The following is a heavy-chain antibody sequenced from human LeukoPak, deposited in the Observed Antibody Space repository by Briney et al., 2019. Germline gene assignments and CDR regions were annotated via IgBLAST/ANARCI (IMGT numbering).Heavy chain of an antibody. D-gene: IGHD2-2*01. J-gene: IGHJ6*02. CDR2: IYYSGST. CDR1: GGSISSSSYY. V-gene: IGHV4-39*07. CDR3: ARVPVCSSTSCYPVYYYYGMDV. Sequence: SETLSLTCTVSGGSISSSSYYWGWIRQPPGKGLEWIGSIYYSGSTYYNPSLKSRVTISVDTSKNQFSLKLSSVTAADTAVYYCARVPVCSSTSCYPVYYYYGMDVWGQGTTVTVSS.